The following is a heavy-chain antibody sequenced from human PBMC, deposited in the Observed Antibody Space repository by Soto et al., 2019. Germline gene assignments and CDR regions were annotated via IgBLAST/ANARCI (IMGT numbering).Heavy chain of an antibody. CDR1: GFTFSSYA. CDR2: ISGSGGST. Sequence: GGSLRLSCAASGFTFSSYAMSWVRQAPGKGLEWVSAISGSGGSTYNADSVKGRFTFSRDNSKNTRYLQMNSLRAEDTAVYYCAKTRQWLESSADYWGQGTLVTVSS. CDR3: AKTRQWLESSADY. J-gene: IGHJ4*02. D-gene: IGHD6-19*01. V-gene: IGHV3-23*01.